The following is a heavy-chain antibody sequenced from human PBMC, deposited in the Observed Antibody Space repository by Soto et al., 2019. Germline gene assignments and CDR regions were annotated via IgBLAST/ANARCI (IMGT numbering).Heavy chain of an antibody. J-gene: IGHJ4*02. V-gene: IGHV3-48*02. D-gene: IGHD6-19*01. Sequence: PGGSLRLSCAASGFTFSSYSMNWVRQAPGKGLEWVSYISSSTIFYADSVKGRFTISRDNAKNSLYLQMNSLRDEDTAVYYCARDGGGWNYFDYWGQGTLVTVSS. CDR2: ISSSTI. CDR3: ARDGGGWNYFDY. CDR1: GFTFSSYS.